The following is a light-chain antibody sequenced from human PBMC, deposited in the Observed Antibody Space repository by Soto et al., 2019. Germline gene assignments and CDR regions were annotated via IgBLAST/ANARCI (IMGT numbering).Light chain of an antibody. CDR1: RSDVGRYSH. CDR3: NSYTDIGAFWV. V-gene: IGLV2-14*01. Sequence: QSALTQPASLSGSPGQSITISCTGTRSDVGRYSHVSWYQQHPGKVPKLLIYEVVNRPSGVSNRFSGSKSGNTASLTISGLQAEDEADYYCNSYTDIGAFWVFGGGTKLTVL. J-gene: IGLJ3*02. CDR2: EVV.